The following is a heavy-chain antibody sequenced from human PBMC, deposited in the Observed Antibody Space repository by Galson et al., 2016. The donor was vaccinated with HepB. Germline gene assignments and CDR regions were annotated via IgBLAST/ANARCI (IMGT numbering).Heavy chain of an antibody. Sequence: SPRLSCAASGFTFSSHVMSWVRQAPGKGLEWVSAMSGSADRTSYAVSVEGRFTISRDNSRNTLYLEMHSLRAEDTALYYCAKNDFWSCYPPYFYDGMDVWVQGTPVTASS. CDR2: MSGSADRT. CDR1: GFTFSSHV. CDR3: AKNDFWSCYPPYFYDGMDV. D-gene: IGHD3-3*01. J-gene: IGHJ6*02. V-gene: IGHV3-23*01.